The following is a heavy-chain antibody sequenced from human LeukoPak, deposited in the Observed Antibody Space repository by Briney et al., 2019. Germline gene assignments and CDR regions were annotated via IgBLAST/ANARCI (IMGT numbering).Heavy chain of an antibody. CDR3: ARVGGSEYSSSPRYYYYYGMDV. V-gene: IGHV1-69*04. Sequence: SVKVSCKASGGTFSSYAISWVRQAPEQGLEWMGRIIPILGIANYAQKFQGRVTITADKSTSTAYMELSSLRSEDTAVYYCARVGGSEYSSSPRYYYYYGMDVWGQGTTVTVSS. J-gene: IGHJ6*02. CDR1: GGTFSSYA. D-gene: IGHD6-6*01. CDR2: IIPILGIA.